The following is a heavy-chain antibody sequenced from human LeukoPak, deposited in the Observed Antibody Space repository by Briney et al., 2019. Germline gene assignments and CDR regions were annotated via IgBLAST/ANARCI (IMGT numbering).Heavy chain of an antibody. J-gene: IGHJ4*02. CDR1: GFTFSSYR. D-gene: IGHD1-14*01. Sequence: PGESLRLSCAASGFTFSSYRMNWVRQAPGKGLEWVLSITSRSSYTFYADSVKGRFTISRDNAENSLYLQMNSLRAEDTAVYYCARDSPHRPAQTDEFDYWGQGTLVTVSS. CDR2: ITSRSSYT. CDR3: ARDSPHRPAQTDEFDY. V-gene: IGHV3-21*01.